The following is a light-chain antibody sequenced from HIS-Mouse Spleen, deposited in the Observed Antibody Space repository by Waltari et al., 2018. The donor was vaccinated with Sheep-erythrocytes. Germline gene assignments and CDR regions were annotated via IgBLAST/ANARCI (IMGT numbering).Light chain of an antibody. J-gene: IGLJ1*01. V-gene: IGLV3-1*01. Sequence: SYELTQPPSVAVSPGQTASIPCSGCKLGDKYACWYLQKPGQSPVLVIYQDSKRPSGIPKRFSGSNSGNTATLTISGTQAMDEADYYCQAWDSSTYVFGTGTKVTVL. CDR2: QDS. CDR3: QAWDSSTYV. CDR1: KLGDKY.